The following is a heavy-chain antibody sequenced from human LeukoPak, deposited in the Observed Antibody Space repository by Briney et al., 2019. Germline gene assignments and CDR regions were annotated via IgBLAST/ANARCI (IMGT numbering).Heavy chain of an antibody. CDR2: INHSGST. CDR3: ARVRRPAAASFDL. Sequence: PSETLSLTCAVYGGSFSGYYWSRIRQPPGKGLEWIGEINHSGSTNYNPSLKSRVTISVDTSKNQFSLKLSSVTAADTALYYCARVRRPAAASFDLWGRGTLVTVSS. V-gene: IGHV4-34*01. D-gene: IGHD2-15*01. J-gene: IGHJ2*01. CDR1: GGSFSGYY.